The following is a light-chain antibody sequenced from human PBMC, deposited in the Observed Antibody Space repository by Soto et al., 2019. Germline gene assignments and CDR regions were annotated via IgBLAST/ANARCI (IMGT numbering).Light chain of an antibody. CDR3: AAWDDSLNGPV. Sequence: QSVLTQPPSASGTPGQRVAISCSGSSSNIGSHTVNWYQQLPGTAPKLLIYGNDQRPSGVPDRFSGSKSGTSASLAISGLQSEDEVDYYCAAWDDSLNGPVFGGGTKLPVL. J-gene: IGLJ3*02. CDR2: GND. CDR1: SSNIGSHT. V-gene: IGLV1-44*01.